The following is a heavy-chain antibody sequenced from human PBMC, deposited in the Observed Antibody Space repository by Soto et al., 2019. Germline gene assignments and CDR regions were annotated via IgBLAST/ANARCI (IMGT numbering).Heavy chain of an antibody. Sequence: QVQLVESGGGVVQPGRSLRLSCAASGITFSNYGTHWVRQAPGKGLEWVAVIWYDGRDKYYADSVKGRFTISRDNSKNALYLQRNSRTADDTAVYYCVSGYGYFDTWGQGTLVTVSS. CDR2: IWYDGRDK. CDR1: GITFSNYG. V-gene: IGHV3-33*01. CDR3: VSGYGYFDT. J-gene: IGHJ4*02. D-gene: IGHD3-22*01.